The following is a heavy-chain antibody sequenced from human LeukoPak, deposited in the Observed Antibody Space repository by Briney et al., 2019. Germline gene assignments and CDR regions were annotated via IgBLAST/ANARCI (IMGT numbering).Heavy chain of an antibody. J-gene: IGHJ4*02. Sequence: QPGGSLRLXCAASGFTFSSYGMHWVRQAPGKGLEWVAFIRYDGSNKYYADSVKGRFTISRDNSKNTLYLQMNSLRAEDTAVYYCAKGQLWLLDYWGQGTLVTVSS. V-gene: IGHV3-30*02. CDR1: GFTFSSYG. D-gene: IGHD5-18*01. CDR2: IRYDGSNK. CDR3: AKGQLWLLDY.